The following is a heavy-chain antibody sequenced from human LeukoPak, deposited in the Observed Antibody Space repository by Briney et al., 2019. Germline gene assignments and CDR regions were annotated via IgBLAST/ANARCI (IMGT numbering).Heavy chain of an antibody. CDR2: IKKDGSEK. CDR3: ARDDGYRGVDY. V-gene: IGHV3-7*01. J-gene: IGHJ4*02. CDR1: GFTFSTYW. D-gene: IGHD5-24*01. Sequence: GGSLRLSCAASGFTFSTYWMAWVRRAPGKGLEWVANIKKDGSEKYYVDSVEGRFTVSRDNAKNSLYLQMNSLRVEDTAVYYCARDDGYRGVDYWGQGTLATVSS.